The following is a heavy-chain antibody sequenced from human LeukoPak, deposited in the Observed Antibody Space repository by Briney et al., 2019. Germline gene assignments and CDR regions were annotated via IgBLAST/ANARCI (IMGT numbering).Heavy chain of an antibody. CDR3: ARDGNILSGYYAEY. V-gene: IGHV3-9*01. J-gene: IGHJ4*02. Sequence: PGGSLRLSCAASGFTFDDYAMHWVRQAPGKGLEWVSGISWNSGSIGYADSVKGRFTISRDNAKNSVYLQMNSLRAEDTAVYYCARDGNILSGYYAEYWGQGILVTVSS. CDR1: GFTFDDYA. D-gene: IGHD3-9*01. CDR2: ISWNSGSI.